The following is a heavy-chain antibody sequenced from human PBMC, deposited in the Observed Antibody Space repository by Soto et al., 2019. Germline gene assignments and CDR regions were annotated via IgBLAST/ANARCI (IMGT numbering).Heavy chain of an antibody. J-gene: IGHJ6*02. CDR1: GYTFTSYG. CDR3: ARLLRFLEWPRSDYYGMDV. CDR2: ISAYNGNT. Sequence: QVPLVQSGAEVKKPGASVKVSCKASGYTFTSYGISWVRQAPGQGLEWMGWISAYNGNTNYAQKLQGRVTMTTDTSASTAYMELRSLRSDDTAVYYCARLLRFLEWPRSDYYGMDVWGQGTTVTVSS. D-gene: IGHD3-3*01. V-gene: IGHV1-18*01.